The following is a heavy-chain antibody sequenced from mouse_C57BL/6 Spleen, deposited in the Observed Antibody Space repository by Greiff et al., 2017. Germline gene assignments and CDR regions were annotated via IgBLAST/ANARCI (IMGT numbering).Heavy chain of an antibody. D-gene: IGHD2-1*01. Sequence: EVQLQQSGTVLARPGASVKMSCKTSGYTFTSYWMHWVKQRPGQGLEWIGAIYPGNSDTSYNQKFKGKAKLTAVTSASTAYMELSSLTNEDSAVYYCTRKAYGNYEYYAMDYWGQGTSVTVSS. CDR1: GYTFTSYW. CDR3: TRKAYGNYEYYAMDY. J-gene: IGHJ4*01. CDR2: IYPGNSDT. V-gene: IGHV1-5*01.